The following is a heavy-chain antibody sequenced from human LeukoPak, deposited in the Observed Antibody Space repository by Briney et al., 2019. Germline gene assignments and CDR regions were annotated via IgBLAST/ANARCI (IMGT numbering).Heavy chain of an antibody. CDR2: ISSSSNYI. D-gene: IGHD1-26*01. CDR1: GFTFSSYS. Sequence: GGSLRLSCAASGFTFSSYSMNWVRQAPGKGLEWVSCISSSSNYIYYADSVKGRFTISRDNAKNSLYLQMNSLRAEDTAVYYCARGWELLYWYGMDVWGQGTTVTVSS. V-gene: IGHV3-21*01. J-gene: IGHJ6*02. CDR3: ARGWELLYWYGMDV.